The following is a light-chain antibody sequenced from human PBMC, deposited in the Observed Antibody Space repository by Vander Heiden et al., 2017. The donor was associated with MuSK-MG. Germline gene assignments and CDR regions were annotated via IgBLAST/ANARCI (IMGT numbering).Light chain of an antibody. J-gene: IGLJ2*01. Sequence: SYVLTQPPSVSVAPGKTVRITCGGNNIGSKSVHGYQQKPGQAPVLVIYYDSDRPSGIPERFSGSNSGNTATLTISRVEAGDEADYYCQVWDSSSDHVVFGGGTKLTVL. V-gene: IGLV3-21*04. CDR3: QVWDSSSDHVV. CDR1: NIGSKS. CDR2: YDS.